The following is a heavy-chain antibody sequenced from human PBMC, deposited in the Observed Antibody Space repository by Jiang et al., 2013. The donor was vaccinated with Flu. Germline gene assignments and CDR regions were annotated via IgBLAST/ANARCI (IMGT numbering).Heavy chain of an antibody. CDR1: GGSISSFGHY. CDR2: IFHSGNT. CDR3: ASSRYCSGGRCAYGMDV. D-gene: IGHD2-15*01. J-gene: IGHJ6*02. V-gene: IGHV4-31*01. Sequence: GSGLVKPSQTLSLTCTVSGGSISSFGHYWSWIRQHPGKGLEWIGCIFHSGNTYYNPSLKSLVSLSVDTSENQFSLKLDSVTAADTAVYYCASSRYCSGGRCAYGMDVWGQGTTVTVSS.